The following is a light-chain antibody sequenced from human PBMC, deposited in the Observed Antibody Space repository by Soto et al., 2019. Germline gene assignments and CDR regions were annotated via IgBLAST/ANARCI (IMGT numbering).Light chain of an antibody. CDR2: EVG. CDR3: CSYAGSSTMT. Sequence: QSVLTQPASVSGSPGQSITISCTGTSSDIGGYKYVSWYQQHPGKAPKLMIYEVGNRPSGVSNRFSGSKSGNTASLTIAGLQPEDAADYYCCSYAGSSTMTFGGGTQLTVL. J-gene: IGLJ7*01. CDR1: SSDIGGYKY. V-gene: IGLV2-14*01.